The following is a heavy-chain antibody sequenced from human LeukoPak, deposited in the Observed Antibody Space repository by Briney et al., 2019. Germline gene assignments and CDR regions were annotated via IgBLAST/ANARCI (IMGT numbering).Heavy chain of an antibody. CDR2: IYFSGST. Sequence: SETLSLTCTVSGGSISSSSYYWGWIRQPPGMGLDWLGIIYFSGSTLYNPSLNSRVTISLGRSQNQVSLSLTSVTAADTAMYYCATGKERDYFYMDVWGKGTTVIVSS. V-gene: IGHV4-39*07. CDR3: ATGKERDYFYMDV. J-gene: IGHJ6*03. CDR1: GGSISSSSYY. D-gene: IGHD1-26*01.